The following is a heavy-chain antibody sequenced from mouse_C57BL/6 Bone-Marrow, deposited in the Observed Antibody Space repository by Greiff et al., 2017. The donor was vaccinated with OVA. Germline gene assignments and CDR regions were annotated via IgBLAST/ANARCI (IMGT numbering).Heavy chain of an antibody. V-gene: IGHV1-81*01. D-gene: IGHD2-4*01. J-gene: IGHJ1*03. CDR2: IYPRSGNT. CDR1: GYTFTSSG. Sequence: ESGAELARPGASVKLSCKASGYTFTSSGISWVKQRTGQGLEWIGEIYPRSGNTYYNEKFKGKATLTADKSSSTAYMELRSLTSEDAAVYFGASIYYEYFDVWGTGTTVTVSS. CDR3: ASIYYEYFDV.